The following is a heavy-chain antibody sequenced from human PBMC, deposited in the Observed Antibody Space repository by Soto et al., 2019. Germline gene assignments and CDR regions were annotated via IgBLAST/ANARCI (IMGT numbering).Heavy chain of an antibody. CDR1: GFTFSSYG. CDR2: ISYDGSNK. CDR3: AKESVVLMVYASRHFDY. D-gene: IGHD2-8*01. Sequence: GSLRLSCAASGFTFSSYGMHWVRQAPGKGLEWVAVISYDGSNKYYADSVKGRFTISRDNSKNTLYLQMNSLRAEDTAVYYCAKESVVLMVYASRHFDYWGQGTLVTVSS. V-gene: IGHV3-30*18. J-gene: IGHJ4*02.